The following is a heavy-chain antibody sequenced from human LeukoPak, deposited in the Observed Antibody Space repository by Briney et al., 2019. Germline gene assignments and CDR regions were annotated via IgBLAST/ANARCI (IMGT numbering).Heavy chain of an antibody. Sequence: SETLSLTCTVSGGSISSHYWSWIQQPPGKGLEWIAYIYYSGTTNYNPSLKSRVTISVDTVRNQFSLKLSSVTAADTAVYYCARTLPSGTSDYWGQGTLVTVSS. D-gene: IGHD3-10*01. J-gene: IGHJ4*02. CDR3: ARTLPSGTSDY. CDR1: GGSISSHY. CDR2: IYYSGTT. V-gene: IGHV4-59*11.